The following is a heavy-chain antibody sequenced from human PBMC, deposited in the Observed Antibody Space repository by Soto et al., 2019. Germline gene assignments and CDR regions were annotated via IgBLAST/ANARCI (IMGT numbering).Heavy chain of an antibody. D-gene: IGHD6-19*01. V-gene: IGHV4-59*01. CDR3: ARAVEMYASGWYYLDY. CDR1: GGSISSYY. J-gene: IGHJ4*02. Sequence: QVQLQESGPGLVKPSETLSLTCTVSGGSISSYYWSWTRQPPGKGLEWIGFIYYSESTNYNPSLQSRVTIAVDTSKNQFSLRLTSVTAADTAVYYCARAVEMYASGWYYLDYWGQGTLVTVSS. CDR2: IYYSEST.